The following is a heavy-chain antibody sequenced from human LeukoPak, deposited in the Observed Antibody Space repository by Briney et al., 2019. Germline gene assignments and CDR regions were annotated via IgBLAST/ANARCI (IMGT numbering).Heavy chain of an antibody. V-gene: IGHV4-61*01. Sequence: SETLSLTCTVSGGSVSSNTYHWSWIRQPPGKGLEWIGYIYYIGNTNYNPSLKSRATISIDTSKNQFSLKLSSVTAADTAVYYCARFRRSGWYYFDYWRQGTPVSVSS. CDR2: IYYIGNT. CDR1: GGSVSSNTYH. J-gene: IGHJ4*02. D-gene: IGHD6-19*01. CDR3: ARFRRSGWYYFDY.